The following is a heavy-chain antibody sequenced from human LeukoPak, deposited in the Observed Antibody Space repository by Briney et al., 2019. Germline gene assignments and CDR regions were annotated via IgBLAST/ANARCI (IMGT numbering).Heavy chain of an antibody. D-gene: IGHD1-26*01. J-gene: IGHJ4*02. V-gene: IGHV1-18*01. CDR3: AIDRGDTATRGPYFDY. CDR1: GYTFTFYD. CDR2: ITGYNGNT. Sequence: SVKVCCNTSGYTFTFYDVTWVRHAPGQGLEWMGWITGYNGNTNYAQNHEGSVTMPTDTSTTTAYMELRHLKSNDTAVYYCAIDRGDTATRGPYFDYWGQGTLVTVSS.